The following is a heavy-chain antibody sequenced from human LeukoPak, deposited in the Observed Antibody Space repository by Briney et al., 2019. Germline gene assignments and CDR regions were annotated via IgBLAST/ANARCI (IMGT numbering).Heavy chain of an antibody. V-gene: IGHV1-2*02. J-gene: IGHJ3*02. CDR3: ARVWRYSTSSDAFDI. CDR2: INPKSEDT. Sequence: ASVKDSCKASGYTFTGYYIHWVRQAPGQGLEWMGWINPKSEDTNYAQNFQGRVTMTRDTSITTAYMDLSSLTYDDTAVYYCARVWRYSTSSDAFDIWGQGTMVTVSS. CDR1: GYTFTGYY. D-gene: IGHD6-6*01.